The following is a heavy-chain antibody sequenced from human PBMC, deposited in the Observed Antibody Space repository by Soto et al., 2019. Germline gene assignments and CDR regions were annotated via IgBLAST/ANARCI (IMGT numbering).Heavy chain of an antibody. D-gene: IGHD4-4*01. J-gene: IGHJ6*02. CDR3: ARDRTTVNYYYYGMDV. Sequence: SQTLSLTCAISRDSVSSDSAAWNWIRQSPSRGLEWLGRTYYRSKWYNDYAVSVKSRITINPDTSKNQFSLQLNSVTPEDTAVYYCARDRTTVNYYYYGMDVWGQGTTVTVSS. CDR2: TYYRSKWYN. V-gene: IGHV6-1*01. CDR1: RDSVSSDSAA.